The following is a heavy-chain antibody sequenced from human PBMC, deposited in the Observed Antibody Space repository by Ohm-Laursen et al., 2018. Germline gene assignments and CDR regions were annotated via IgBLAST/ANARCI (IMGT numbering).Heavy chain of an antibody. J-gene: IGHJ4*02. CDR2: ISWNSGSI. CDR3: ARGGGIRGVN. V-gene: IGHV3-9*01. D-gene: IGHD3-10*01. CDR1: GFTFDDYA. Sequence: SLRLSCAASGFTFDDYAMHWVRQAPGKGLEWVSGISWNSGSIGYADSVKGRFTISRDNAKNSLYLQMNSLRAEDTAVYYCARGGGIRGVNWGQGTLVTVSS.